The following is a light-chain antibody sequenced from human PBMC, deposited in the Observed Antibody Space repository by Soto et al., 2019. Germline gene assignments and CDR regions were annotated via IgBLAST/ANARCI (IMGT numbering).Light chain of an antibody. CDR3: QQYGSSPGT. V-gene: IGKV3D-20*01. CDR1: QSVGSN. Sequence: EVVMTQSPSTLSVSPGERATLSCRASQSVGSNLAWYQQKPGLAPRLLIYDASSRATGIPDRFSGSGSGTDFTLTISRLEPEDFAVYYCQQYGSSPGTFGQGTKVDIK. CDR2: DAS. J-gene: IGKJ1*01.